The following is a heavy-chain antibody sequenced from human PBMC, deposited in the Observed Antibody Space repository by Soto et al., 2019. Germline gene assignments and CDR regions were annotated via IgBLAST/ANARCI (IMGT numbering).Heavy chain of an antibody. Sequence: HSERLSISCAVCSGAISSYYWSWIRKTPGKGLEWIGYIYYSGSTNYNPSLKSRVTISVDTSKNQFSLKLSSVTAADTAVYYCARVSSGYLNFDYWGQGTLVTGSS. D-gene: IGHD6-19*01. CDR3: ARVSSGYLNFDY. CDR2: IYYSGST. J-gene: IGHJ4*02. V-gene: IGHV4-59*01. CDR1: SGAISSYY.